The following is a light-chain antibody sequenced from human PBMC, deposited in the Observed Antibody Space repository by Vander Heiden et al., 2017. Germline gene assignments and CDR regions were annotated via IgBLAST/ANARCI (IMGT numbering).Light chain of an antibody. V-gene: IGKV2D-26*03. CDR2: EVS. CDR3: MQDEQDPWT. Sequence: KGRPVFTLLIYEVSARFSGVPESFSGSGSGTDFTLKISRVEAEDLRVYYCMQDEQDPWTFGQGTQVEIK. J-gene: IGKJ1*01.